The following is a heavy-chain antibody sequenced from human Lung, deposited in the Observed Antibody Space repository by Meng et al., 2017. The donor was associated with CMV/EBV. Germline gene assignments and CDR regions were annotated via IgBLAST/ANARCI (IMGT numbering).Heavy chain of an antibody. CDR1: GGASTSYT. V-gene: IGHV1-69*04. J-gene: IGHJ6*01. Sequence: SVKVSCXASGGASTSYTINWVRQAPGQGVEWMGRIIPILDVTNYAQKFQGRVTITADKATATAYLELGSLRSDDTAGYYCATDTCFYASCYVGSFHHYFYGMDVWGQGTTVTVSS. CDR3: ATDTCFYASCYVGSFHHYFYGMDV. CDR2: IIPILDVT. D-gene: IGHD2-2*01.